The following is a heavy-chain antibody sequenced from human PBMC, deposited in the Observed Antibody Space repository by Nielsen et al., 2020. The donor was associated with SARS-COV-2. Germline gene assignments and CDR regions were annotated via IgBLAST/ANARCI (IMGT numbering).Heavy chain of an antibody. CDR3: AREMGGSSRHFDY. V-gene: IGHV3-74*01. CDR2: IGSDESIT. CDR1: GFTFSSSW. D-gene: IGHD6-13*01. Sequence: GESLKISCAASGFTFSSSWMHWVRQAPGKGLVWVSRIGSDESITNYVDSVKGRFTISRDNAKNTLYLQMNSLRAKDTAVYYCAREMGGSSRHFDYWGQGTLVTVSS. J-gene: IGHJ4*02.